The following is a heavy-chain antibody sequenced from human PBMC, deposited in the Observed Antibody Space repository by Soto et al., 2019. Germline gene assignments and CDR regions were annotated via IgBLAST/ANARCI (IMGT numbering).Heavy chain of an antibody. D-gene: IGHD6-13*01. Sequence: GKSVKLTCAASAFTYSSYWMNWVRQAPGKGLVWVANIKQDGSEKYYADSVKGRFTISRDNAKNSLYLQMNSLRAEDTAVYYCARTYSSSWYGRGSNWFDPWGQGTLVTVSS. CDR1: AFTYSSYW. CDR3: ARTYSSSWYGRGSNWFDP. V-gene: IGHV3-7*01. J-gene: IGHJ5*02. CDR2: IKQDGSEK.